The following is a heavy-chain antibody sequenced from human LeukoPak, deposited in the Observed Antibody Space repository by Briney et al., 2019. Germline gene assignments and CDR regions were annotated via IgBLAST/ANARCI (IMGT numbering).Heavy chain of an antibody. V-gene: IGHV4-59*02. CDR2: IYYSGST. Sequence: SETLSLTCTVSGGPVSSYYWSWIRQPPGKGLEWIGYIYYSGSTDYSPSLKSRVTISGDTSKNRFSLKLMSVTAADTAVYYCASGYYYDSSGYHTTPLHFDYWGQGTLVTVSS. CDR3: ASGYYYDSSGYHTTPLHFDY. D-gene: IGHD3-22*01. CDR1: GGPVSSYY. J-gene: IGHJ4*02.